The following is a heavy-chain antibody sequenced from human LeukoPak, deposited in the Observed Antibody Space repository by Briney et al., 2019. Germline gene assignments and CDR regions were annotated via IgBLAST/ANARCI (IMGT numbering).Heavy chain of an antibody. J-gene: IGHJ4*02. V-gene: IGHV4-31*03. D-gene: IGHD4-11*01. CDR1: GGSISSGGYY. Sequence: SETLSLTCTVSGGSISSGGYYWSWIRQHPGKGLEWIGYIYYSGSTYHNPSLKSRVTISVDTSKNQFSLKLSSVTAADTAVYYCARGIRSNYFFDYWGQGTLVTVSS. CDR3: ARGIRSNYFFDY. CDR2: IYYSGST.